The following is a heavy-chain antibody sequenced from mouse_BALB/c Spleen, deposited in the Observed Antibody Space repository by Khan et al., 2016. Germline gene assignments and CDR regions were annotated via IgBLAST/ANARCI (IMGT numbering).Heavy chain of an antibody. CDR1: GFTFNTYA. CDR3: VRNYYGGNWYFEV. Sequence: EVQLQESGGGLVQPKGSLKLSCAASGFTFNTYAMNWVRQAPGKGLEWVARIRSKSNNYATYYADSVKDRFTISRDDSQSMLYLQMNNLKTEDTAMYYCVRNYYGGNWYFEVWGAGTTVTVSS. V-gene: IGHV10-1*02. D-gene: IGHD1-1*01. J-gene: IGHJ1*01. CDR2: IRSKSNNYAT.